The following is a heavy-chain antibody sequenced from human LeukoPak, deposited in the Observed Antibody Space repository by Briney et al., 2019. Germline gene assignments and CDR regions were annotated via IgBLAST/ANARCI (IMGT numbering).Heavy chain of an antibody. CDR1: GGSFSGYH. D-gene: IGHD5-18*01. Sequence: PSETLSLTCTVYGGSFSGYHWSWIRQPPGKGLEWIGEINHSGSTNYNPSLKSRVTISVDTSKNQFSLKLSSVTAADTAVYYCARSGNSYAYYYFDYWGQGTLVTVSS. J-gene: IGHJ4*02. CDR2: INHSGST. V-gene: IGHV4-34*01. CDR3: ARSGNSYAYYYFDY.